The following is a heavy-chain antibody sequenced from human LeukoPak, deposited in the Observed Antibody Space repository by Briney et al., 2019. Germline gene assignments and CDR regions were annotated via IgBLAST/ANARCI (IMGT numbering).Heavy chain of an antibody. CDR1: GFTFSSYA. Sequence: GGSLRLSCAASGFTFSSYAMSWVRQAPGKGLEWISSITNSGGSAYYADSVKGRFTISRDNSKNTLYLQMNSLRTEDTAVYYCAKDSIPYYYDSSGYIDDWGQGTLVTVSS. D-gene: IGHD3-22*01. CDR3: AKDSIPYYYDSSGYIDD. V-gene: IGHV3-23*01. J-gene: IGHJ4*02. CDR2: ITNSGGSA.